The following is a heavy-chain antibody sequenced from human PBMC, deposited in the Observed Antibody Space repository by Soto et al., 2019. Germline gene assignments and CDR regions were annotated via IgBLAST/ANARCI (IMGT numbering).Heavy chain of an antibody. CDR3: ARDEGRQGPEYFQH. V-gene: IGHV3-74*01. Sequence: EVQLVESGGGLVQPGGSLRLSCAASGFTFSVYWMYWVRQAPGKGLVWVSRISNDGSNINYADSVKGRVTVSRDNAKNTLYLQMNNLRAEDTAVYYCARDEGRQGPEYFQHRGQGTLVTVSS. CDR2: ISNDGSNI. CDR1: GFTFSVYW. J-gene: IGHJ1*01.